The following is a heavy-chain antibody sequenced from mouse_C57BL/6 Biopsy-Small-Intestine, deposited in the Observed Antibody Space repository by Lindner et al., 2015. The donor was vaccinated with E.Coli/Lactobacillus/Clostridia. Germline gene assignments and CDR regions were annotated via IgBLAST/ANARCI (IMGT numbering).Heavy chain of an antibody. V-gene: IGHV1-20*01. Sequence: VQLQESGPELVKPGDSVKISCKASGYSFTGYFMNWVMQSHGKSLEWIGRINPYNGDTFYNQKFRGKATLTVDKSSSTAHMELRSLTSEDSAVYYCARSDFDYWGQGTTLTVSS. CDR3: ARSDFDY. J-gene: IGHJ2*01. CDR2: INPYNGDT. CDR1: GYSFTGYF.